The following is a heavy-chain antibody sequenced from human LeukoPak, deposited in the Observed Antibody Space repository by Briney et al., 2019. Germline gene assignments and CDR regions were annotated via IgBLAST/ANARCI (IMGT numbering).Heavy chain of an antibody. J-gene: IGHJ6*02. Sequence: GGSLRLSCAASGFTFDGYAMHWVRQAPGKGLEWVSGISWNSGSIGYADSVKGRFTISRDNAKNSLYLQMNSLRAEDTALYYCAKDIERPGIAAAGMDVWGQGTTVTVSS. CDR3: AKDIERPGIAAAGMDV. V-gene: IGHV3-9*01. CDR1: GFTFDGYA. CDR2: ISWNSGSI. D-gene: IGHD6-13*01.